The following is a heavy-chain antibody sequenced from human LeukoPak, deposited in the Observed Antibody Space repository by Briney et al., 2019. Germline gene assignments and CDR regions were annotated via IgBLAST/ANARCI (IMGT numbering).Heavy chain of an antibody. CDR1: GFTFTHYS. CDR2: LGSSGANK. D-gene: IGHD3-10*01. J-gene: IGHJ4*02. V-gene: IGHV3-23*01. CDR3: ASEIWFGELGDYYFDY. Sequence: RSGGSLRLSCAASGFTFTHYSMSWIRQTPGKGLEWVASLGSSGANKYYADSVKGRFSISRDNSRDTVSLQMNSLRAEDTAVYYCASEIWFGELGDYYFDYWGQRTLVTVSS.